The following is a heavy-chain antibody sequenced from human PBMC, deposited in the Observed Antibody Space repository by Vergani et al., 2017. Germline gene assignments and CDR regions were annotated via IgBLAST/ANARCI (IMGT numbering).Heavy chain of an antibody. Sequence: QVQLVQSGAEVKKPGASVKVSCKASGYTFTSYGISWVRQAPGQGLEWMGWISAYNGNTNYAQKFQGRVTITRDTSASTAYMELSSLRSEDTTVYYCARGWLGIGWFDPWGQGTLVTVSS. D-gene: IGHD1-26*01. CDR2: ISAYNGNT. V-gene: IGHV1-18*04. CDR1: GYTFTSYG. CDR3: ARGWLGIGWFDP. J-gene: IGHJ5*02.